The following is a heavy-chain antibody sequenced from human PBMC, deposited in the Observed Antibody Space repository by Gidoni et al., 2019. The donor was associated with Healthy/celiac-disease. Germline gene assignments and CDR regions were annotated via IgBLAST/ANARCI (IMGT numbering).Heavy chain of an antibody. Sequence: EVQLVESGGGLVQPGGSLRLSCAASAFPFSSYWLSWGRQAPGTGLEWVANIKQDGSEKYYVDSVKGRFTISRDNAKNSLYLQMNSLRAEDTAVYYCASDLFGVVLDAFDIWGQGTMVTVSS. CDR3: ASDLFGVVLDAFDI. CDR2: IKQDGSEK. CDR1: AFPFSSYW. J-gene: IGHJ3*02. V-gene: IGHV3-7*01. D-gene: IGHD3-3*01.